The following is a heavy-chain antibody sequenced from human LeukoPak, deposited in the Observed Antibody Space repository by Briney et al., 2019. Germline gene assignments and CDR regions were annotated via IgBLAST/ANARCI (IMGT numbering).Heavy chain of an antibody. J-gene: IGHJ4*02. V-gene: IGHV1-2*02. CDR3: ARDLYLGLVVPAAPLYFDY. CDR1: GYTFTSYG. CDR2: INPNSGGT. Sequence: GASVKVSCKASGYTFTSYGISWVRQAPGQGLEWMGWINPNSGGTNYAQKFQGRVTMTRDTSISTAYMELSRLRSDDTAVYYCARDLYLGLVVPAAPLYFDYWGQGTLVTVSS. D-gene: IGHD2-2*01.